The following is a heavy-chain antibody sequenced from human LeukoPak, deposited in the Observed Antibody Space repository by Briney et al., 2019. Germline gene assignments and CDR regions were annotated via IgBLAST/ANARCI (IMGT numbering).Heavy chain of an antibody. J-gene: IGHJ6*02. CDR3: AITYYYDSSGYLWDV. D-gene: IGHD3-22*01. V-gene: IGHV3-7*03. Sequence: GGSLRLSCAASGFTFSSYWMSWVRQAPGKGLEWVANIKQDGSEKYYVDSVKGRFTISRDNAKNSLYLQMNSLRAEDTAVYYCAITYYYDSSGYLWDVWGQGTTVTVSS. CDR2: IKQDGSEK. CDR1: GFTFSSYW.